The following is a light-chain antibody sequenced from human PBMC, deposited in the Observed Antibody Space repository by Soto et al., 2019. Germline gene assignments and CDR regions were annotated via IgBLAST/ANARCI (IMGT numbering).Light chain of an antibody. CDR2: DVS. Sequence: QSVLTQPASVSGSPGQSITISCTGTSSDVGAYNYVSWYQQHPGKAPKFMIYDVSNRPSGVSNRFSGSKSGNTASLTISGLQAEDEADYYCSSYTGSTTPYVFGTGTKLTVL. CDR3: SSYTGSTTPYV. J-gene: IGLJ1*01. CDR1: SSDVGAYNY. V-gene: IGLV2-14*01.